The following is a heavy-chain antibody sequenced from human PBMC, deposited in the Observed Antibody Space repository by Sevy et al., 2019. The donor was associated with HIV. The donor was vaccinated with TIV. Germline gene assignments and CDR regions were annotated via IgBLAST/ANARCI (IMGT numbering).Heavy chain of an antibody. CDR3: ATAAGLTYYYYYYYMDV. CDR1: GFTFSDYY. CDR2: ISSSGSTI. J-gene: IGHJ6*03. D-gene: IGHD6-13*01. Sequence: GGSLRLSCAASGFTFSDYYMSWIRQAPGKGLEWVSYISSSGSTIYYADSVKGRFTISRDNAKNSLYLQMNSLRAEDTAVYYCATAAGLTYYYYYYYMDVWGKGTTVTLSS. V-gene: IGHV3-11*01.